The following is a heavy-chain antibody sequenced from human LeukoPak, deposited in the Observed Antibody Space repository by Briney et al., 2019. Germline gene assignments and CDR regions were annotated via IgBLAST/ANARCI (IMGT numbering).Heavy chain of an antibody. CDR2: ISWNSGSI. CDR1: GFTFDDYA. V-gene: IGHV3-9*03. D-gene: IGHD1-26*01. J-gene: IGHJ3*02. CDR3: AKEDGEGASAFDI. Sequence: GGSLRLSCAASGFTFDDYAMHWVRQAPGKGLEWVSGISWNSGSIGYADSVKGRFTISRDNAKNSLYLQMNSLRAEDMALYYCAKEDGEGASAFDIWGQGTMVTVSS.